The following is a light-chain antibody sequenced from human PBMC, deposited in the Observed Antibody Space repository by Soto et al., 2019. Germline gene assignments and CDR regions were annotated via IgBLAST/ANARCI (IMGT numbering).Light chain of an antibody. Sequence: QSVLTQPRSVSGSPGQSVTISCTGTSNDVGGYNFVSWYQPHPGKVPKLFIYDVSRRPSGVPDRFSGSKSGNTASLTISGLQAEDEAAYYCSSYAGSLTLVFGGGTKVTVL. CDR2: DVS. V-gene: IGLV2-11*01. J-gene: IGLJ2*01. CDR3: SSYAGSLTLV. CDR1: SNDVGGYNF.